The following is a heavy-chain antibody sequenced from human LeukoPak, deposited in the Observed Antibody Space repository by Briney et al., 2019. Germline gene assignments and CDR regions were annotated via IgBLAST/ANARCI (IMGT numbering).Heavy chain of an antibody. CDR1: GGSISSYY. CDR2: IYYSGST. J-gene: IGHJ4*02. CDR3: ARGSEYYYDSSNFDY. V-gene: IGHV4-59*01. Sequence: SETLSLTCTVSGGSISSYYWSWIRQPPGKGLEWIGYIYYSGSTNYNPSLKSRSTISVDTSKNQFSLKLSSVTAADTAVYYCARGSEYYYDSSNFDYWGQGTLVTVSS. D-gene: IGHD3-22*01.